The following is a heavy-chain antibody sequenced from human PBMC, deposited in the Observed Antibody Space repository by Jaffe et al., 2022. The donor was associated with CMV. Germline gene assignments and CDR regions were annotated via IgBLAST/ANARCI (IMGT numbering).Heavy chain of an antibody. CDR2: IIPILGIA. J-gene: IGHJ1*01. CDR1: GGTFSSYA. CDR3: ATPTYYYDSSGYYSAEYFQH. Sequence: QVQLVQSGAEVKKPGSSVKVSCKASGGTFSSYAISWVRQAPGQGLEWMGRIIPILGIANYAQKFQGRVTITADKSTSTAYMELSSLRSEDTAVYYCATPTYYYDSSGYYSAEYFQHWGQGTLVTVSS. D-gene: IGHD3-22*01. V-gene: IGHV1-69*09.